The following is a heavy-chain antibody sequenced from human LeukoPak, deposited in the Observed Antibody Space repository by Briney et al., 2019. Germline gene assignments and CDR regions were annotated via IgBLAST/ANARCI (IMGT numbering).Heavy chain of an antibody. CDR3: ATGHSYGYDY. Sequence: GGSLRLSCAASGLTFSDFWMHWFRQPPGKGLVWVALVKGDGRTTIYADSVKGRFTISRDNAKNTLYLQMNSLRADDSGVYYCATGHSYGYDYWGQGVLVTVSS. CDR1: GLTFSDFW. CDR2: VKGDGRTT. J-gene: IGHJ4*02. D-gene: IGHD5-18*01. V-gene: IGHV3-74*01.